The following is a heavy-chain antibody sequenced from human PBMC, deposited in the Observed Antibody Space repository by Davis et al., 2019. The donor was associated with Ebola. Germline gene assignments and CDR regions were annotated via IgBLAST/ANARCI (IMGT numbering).Heavy chain of an antibody. CDR3: AKNFWSGYSIDY. D-gene: IGHD3-3*01. CDR2: ISWNSGSI. J-gene: IGHJ4*02. V-gene: IGHV3-9*01. Sequence: SLKISCAASGFTFDDYAMHWVRQAPGKGLEWVSGISWNSGSIGYADSVKGRFTISRDNAKNSLYLQMNSLRAEDTAVYYCAKNFWSGYSIDYWGQGTLVTVSS. CDR1: GFTFDDYA.